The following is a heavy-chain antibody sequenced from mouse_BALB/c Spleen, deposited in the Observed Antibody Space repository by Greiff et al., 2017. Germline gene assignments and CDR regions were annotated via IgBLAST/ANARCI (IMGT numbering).Heavy chain of an antibody. V-gene: IGHV1-54*03. CDR3: ARGADYEGFAY. CDR2: INPGSGGT. Sequence: QVQLQQSGAELVRPGTSVKVSCKASGYAFTNYLIEWVKQRPGQGLEWIGVINPGSGGTNYNEKFKGKATLTADKSSSTAYMQLSSLTSDDSAVYFCARGADYEGFAYWGQGTLVTVSA. CDR1: GYAFTNYL. D-gene: IGHD2-4*01. J-gene: IGHJ3*01.